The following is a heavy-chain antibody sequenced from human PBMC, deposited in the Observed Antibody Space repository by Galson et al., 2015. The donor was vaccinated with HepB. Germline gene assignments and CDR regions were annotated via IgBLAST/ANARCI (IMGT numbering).Heavy chain of an antibody. CDR1: GYNFNNYW. CDR2: IYPADYDT. J-gene: IGHJ4*02. CDR3: SRRGANCNGENCDDGGGSDV. V-gene: IGHV5-51*01. D-gene: IGHD2/OR15-2a*01. Sequence: QSGAEMKKPGESLKISCRGSGYNFNNYWIAWERQMPGKGLEWMGSIYPADYDTKYSPSFEGQITTSADKSSSTAYLQWSSLKASDTATYYCSRRGANCNGENCDDGGGSDVCGQGTLVIVSS.